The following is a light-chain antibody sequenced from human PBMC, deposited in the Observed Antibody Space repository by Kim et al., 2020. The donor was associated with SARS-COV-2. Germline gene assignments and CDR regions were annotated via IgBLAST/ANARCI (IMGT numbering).Light chain of an antibody. J-gene: IGKJ1*01. CDR1: QSVYSNY. CDR3: QRYGTSWT. Sequence: EVVLTQSPGTLSLSPGDRATLSCMASQSVYSNYLAWYQQKPGQAPRLLIYAASSRATGIPDRFSGSGSGTDFTLTIRRLQPEDFAVYYCQRYGTSWTFGQGTKVDIK. CDR2: AAS. V-gene: IGKV3-20*01.